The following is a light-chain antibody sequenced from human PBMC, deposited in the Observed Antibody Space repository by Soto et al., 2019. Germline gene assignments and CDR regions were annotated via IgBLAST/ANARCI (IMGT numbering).Light chain of an antibody. CDR2: DTY. CDR3: QQFGSSLT. V-gene: IGKV3-20*01. CDR1: PCVGGSS. Sequence: PGERAPASCSASPCVGGSSLAWYQQRHGQAPRLLIYDTYTRATGIPDRFSGCGSGTDFTLTISSLEPEAFAEYCCQQFGSSLTFGRGTKVDIK. J-gene: IGKJ4*01.